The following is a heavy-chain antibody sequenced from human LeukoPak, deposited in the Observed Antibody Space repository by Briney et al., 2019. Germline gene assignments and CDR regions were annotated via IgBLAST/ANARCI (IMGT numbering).Heavy chain of an antibody. CDR1: GFTFGGYF. J-gene: IGHJ3*02. D-gene: IGHD3-22*01. Sequence: GGSLRLSCAASGFTFGGYFMTWIRQAPGKGLEYISYISSSGSTTHYADSVKGRFTISRDNAKNSLYLQMNSLRAEDTAVYYCARDDDSSPDAFDIWGQGTMVTVSS. V-gene: IGHV3-11*04. CDR3: ARDDDSSPDAFDI. CDR2: ISSSGSTT.